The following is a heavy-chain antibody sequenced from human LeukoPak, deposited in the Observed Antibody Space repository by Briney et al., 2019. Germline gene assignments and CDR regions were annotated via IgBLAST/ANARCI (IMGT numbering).Heavy chain of an antibody. V-gene: IGHV3-23*01. CDR2: ISGSGGDT. Sequence: GGSLRLSCAASGFTFNNYALSWVRQAPGKGLEWVSAISGSGGDTYYAGSVKGRFTISRDFSKNTLYLQMNSLRAEDTAVYYCARDRDGDYWGQGTLVTVSS. CDR1: GFTFNNYA. CDR3: ARDRDGDY. J-gene: IGHJ4*02. D-gene: IGHD2-21*02.